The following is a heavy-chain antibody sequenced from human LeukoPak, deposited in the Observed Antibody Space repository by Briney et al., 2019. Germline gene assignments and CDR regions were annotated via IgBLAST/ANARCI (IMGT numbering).Heavy chain of an antibody. CDR2: IYYSGTT. V-gene: IGHV4-59*01. CDR3: ARSDYSSSWFFDY. J-gene: IGHJ4*02. CDR1: VGSISNYY. D-gene: IGHD6-13*01. Sequence: SETLSLTCTVSVGSISNYYWNWIRQPPGKGLEWIGYIYYSGTTNYSPSLKSRVSMSVDTSKNQFSLKLSSVTAADTAVYYCARSDYSSSWFFDYCGQGTLVTVSS.